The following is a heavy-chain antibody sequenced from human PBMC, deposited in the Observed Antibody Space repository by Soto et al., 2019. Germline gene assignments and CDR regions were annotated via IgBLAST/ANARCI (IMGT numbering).Heavy chain of an antibody. Sequence: QVQLVESGGGVVQPGRSLRLSCAASGFIFSDYAMHWVRQAPGKGLEWVAVISYGGDNKYYADSVRGRFAISRDNLKNTLDLQMNSLNPEYTAVYHCAKARHSTSWYGLEADLWGQGTLVTVSS. CDR3: AKARHSTSWYGLEADL. V-gene: IGHV3-30*09. CDR1: GFIFSDYA. D-gene: IGHD6-13*01. J-gene: IGHJ4*02. CDR2: ISYGGDNK.